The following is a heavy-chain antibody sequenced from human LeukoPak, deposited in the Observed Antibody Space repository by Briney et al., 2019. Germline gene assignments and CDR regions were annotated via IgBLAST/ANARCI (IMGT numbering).Heavy chain of an antibody. CDR1: GFTFSNYW. CDR2: IKQDGSEK. V-gene: IGHV3-7*01. Sequence: GGSLRLSCVGSGFTFSNYWMTWVRQAPGKGLEWVANIKQDGSEKYYGDSVKGRFTISRDNAKNSLYLQMNSLRAEDTAVYYCAREGYGDYHDYGMDVWGQGTTVTVSS. CDR3: AREGYGDYHDYGMDV. J-gene: IGHJ6*02. D-gene: IGHD4-17*01.